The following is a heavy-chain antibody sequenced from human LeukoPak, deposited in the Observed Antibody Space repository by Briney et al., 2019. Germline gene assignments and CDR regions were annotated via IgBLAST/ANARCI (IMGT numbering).Heavy chain of an antibody. Sequence: GGSLRLSCAASGFTFSSYAMTWVRQAPGKGLEWVSAISGSGGSTYYADSVKGRFTISRDNSKNTLYLQMNSLRAEDTAVYYCASMPLYCSSTSCYMEYFQHWGQGTLVTVSS. CDR3: ASMPLYCSSTSCYMEYFQH. D-gene: IGHD2-2*02. CDR2: ISGSGGST. V-gene: IGHV3-23*01. CDR1: GFTFSSYA. J-gene: IGHJ1*01.